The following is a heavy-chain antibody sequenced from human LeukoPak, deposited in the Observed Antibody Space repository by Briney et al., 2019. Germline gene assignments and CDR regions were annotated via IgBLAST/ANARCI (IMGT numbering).Heavy chain of an antibody. CDR2: LYYSGST. J-gene: IGHJ3*01. Sequence: SETLSLTCTVSGGSISSSSFYWGWIRQPPGKGLEWVGGLYYSGSTYYNPTLKSRVTISIDTSNQFSLRLSSVTAADTAVYYCARHTDGYESSNYQGDAFDLWGQGTLVTVSS. CDR1: GGSISSSSFY. V-gene: IGHV4-39*01. CDR3: ARHTDGYESSNYQGDAFDL. D-gene: IGHD6-13*01.